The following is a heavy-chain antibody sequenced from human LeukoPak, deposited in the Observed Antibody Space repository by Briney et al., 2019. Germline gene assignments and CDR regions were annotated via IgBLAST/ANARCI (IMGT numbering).Heavy chain of an antibody. Sequence: SETLSLTCTVSGGSISSYYWSWIRQPPGKGLEWIGYIYYSGSTNYNPSLKSRVTISVDTSKNQFSLKLSSVTAADTAVYYCARGVSYDSSAYYFDYWGQGTLVTVSS. D-gene: IGHD3-22*01. CDR2: IYYSGST. V-gene: IGHV4-59*01. CDR3: ARGVSYDSSAYYFDY. J-gene: IGHJ4*02. CDR1: GGSISSYY.